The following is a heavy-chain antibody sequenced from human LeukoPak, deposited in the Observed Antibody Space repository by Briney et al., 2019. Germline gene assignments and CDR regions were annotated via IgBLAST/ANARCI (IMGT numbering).Heavy chain of an antibody. D-gene: IGHD2-15*01. CDR1: GYSFTTYW. CDR2: IYPGDSDI. J-gene: IGHJ4*02. Sequence: GESLEISCKGSGYSFTTYWVAWVRQMPGKGLEWMGIIYPGDSDIRYGPSFQGQVTISADKSISTAYLQWSSLRASDTAMYYCASRGGSAGSCHDWGFDHWGRGTLVTVSS. V-gene: IGHV5-51*01. CDR3: ASRGGSAGSCHDWGFDH.